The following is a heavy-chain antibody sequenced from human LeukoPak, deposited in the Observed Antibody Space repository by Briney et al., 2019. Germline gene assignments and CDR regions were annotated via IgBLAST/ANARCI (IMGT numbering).Heavy chain of an antibody. CDR2: IYYSVSP. V-gene: IGHV4-59*11. CDR3: ARYYGGLDY. CDR1: GGSISSHY. J-gene: IGHJ4*02. D-gene: IGHD4-23*01. Sequence: SETLSLTCTVSGGSISSHYWSWIRQPPGKGLEWIGCIYYSVSPNYNPSLKSRVTMSVDTSKNQFSLKLSSVAAADTAVYYCARYYGGLDYWGQGTLVTVSS.